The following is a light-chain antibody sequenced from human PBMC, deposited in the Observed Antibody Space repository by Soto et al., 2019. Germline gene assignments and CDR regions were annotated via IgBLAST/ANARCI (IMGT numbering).Light chain of an antibody. V-gene: IGKV2-28*01. CDR1: QSLLHSNGYNY. J-gene: IGKJ2*01. CDR2: LGS. CDR3: MQALQTPYT. Sequence: DIVMTQSPLSLPVTPGEPASTSCRSSQSLLHSNGYNYLDWYVQKPGQSPQLLIYLGSNRASGVPDRFSGSGSGTDFTLKISRVEAADVGVYYCMQALQTPYTFGQGTKLEIK.